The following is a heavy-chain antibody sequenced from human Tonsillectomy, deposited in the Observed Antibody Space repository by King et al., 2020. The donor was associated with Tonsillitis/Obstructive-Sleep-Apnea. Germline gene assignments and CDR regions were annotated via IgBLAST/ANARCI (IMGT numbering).Heavy chain of an antibody. D-gene: IGHD5-18*01. CDR3: ARGEGYSYGYWYFDL. V-gene: IGHV4-34*01. Sequence: VQLQQWGAGLLKPSETLSLTCAVYGGSFSGYYWSWIRQPPGKGLEWIGEINHSGSTNYIPSLKSRVTISVDTSKSQFSLKLSSVTAADTAVYYCARGEGYSYGYWYFDLWGRGTLVTVSS. J-gene: IGHJ2*01. CDR1: GGSFSGYY. CDR2: INHSGST.